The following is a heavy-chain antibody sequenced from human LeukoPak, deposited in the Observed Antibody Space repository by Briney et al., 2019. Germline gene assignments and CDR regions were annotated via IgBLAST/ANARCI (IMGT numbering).Heavy chain of an antibody. J-gene: IGHJ4*02. V-gene: IGHV4-4*01. CDR1: GGSITSSNW. Sequence: TSGTLSLTCTVSGGSITSSNWWSWVRQPPGKGLEWIGEIYHSGSTNYQPSLKSRVTMSVDKSKDQFSLKLSSVTAADTAVYCCVKRGNVANFDSWGQGILVTVSS. CDR3: VKRGNVANFDS. D-gene: IGHD5-12*01. CDR2: IYHSGST.